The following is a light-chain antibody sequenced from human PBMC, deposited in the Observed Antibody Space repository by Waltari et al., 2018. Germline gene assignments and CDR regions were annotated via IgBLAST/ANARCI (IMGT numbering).Light chain of an antibody. J-gene: IGKJ3*01. CDR3: QQLSSYPLT. Sequence: DIQLTQSPSFLSASVGDRVTITCRASQGVSSYLAWYQQKPGKAPKLLISAASTLQSGVPSRFSDSGSGTEFILTISSLQPEDFATYYCQQLSSYPLTFGPGTKVDIK. CDR2: AAS. V-gene: IGKV1-9*01. CDR1: QGVSSY.